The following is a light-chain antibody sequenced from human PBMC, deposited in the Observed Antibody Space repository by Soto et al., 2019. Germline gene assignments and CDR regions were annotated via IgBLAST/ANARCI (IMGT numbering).Light chain of an antibody. CDR1: SSDVGGYNY. J-gene: IGLJ1*01. CDR3: SSYTSGSLYV. V-gene: IGLV2-14*01. CDR2: EVS. Sequence: QSVLTQPAFVSGSPGQSITISCTGTSSDVGGYNYVSWYQQHPGKAPKLMIYEVSNRPSGVSNRFSGSKSGNTASLTISGLQAEDEADYYCSSYTSGSLYVFGTGTKLTVL.